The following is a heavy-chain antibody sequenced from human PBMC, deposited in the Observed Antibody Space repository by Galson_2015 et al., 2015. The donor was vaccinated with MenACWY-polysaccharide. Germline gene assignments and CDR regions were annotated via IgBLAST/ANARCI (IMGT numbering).Heavy chain of an antibody. J-gene: IGHJ4*02. CDR3: ATGAGVVGDS. Sequence: SAKVSCKASGYTFTSRDINWVRQAAGQGLEWMGWTTASSGNAVNAGRFQDRVTLTRAPSPSTVYMELSSLRSEDTGVYYCATGAGVVGDSWGQGTLVTVSS. CDR2: TTASSGNA. CDR1: GYTFTSRD. D-gene: IGHD2-15*01. V-gene: IGHV1-8*01.